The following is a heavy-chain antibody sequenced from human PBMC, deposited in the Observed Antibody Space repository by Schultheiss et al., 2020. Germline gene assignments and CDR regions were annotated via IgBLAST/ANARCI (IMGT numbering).Heavy chain of an antibody. V-gene: IGHV1-69*13. CDR1: GGTFSSYA. CDR3: ARGLTYYYGSGSYTGMDV. J-gene: IGHJ6*02. D-gene: IGHD3-10*01. CDR2: IIPIFGTA. Sequence: SVKVSCKASGGTFSSYAISWVRQAPGQGLEWMGGIIPIFGTANYAQKFQGRVTITADESTSTAYMELSSLRSEDTAVYYCARGLTYYYGSGSYTGMDVWGQGTTVTV.